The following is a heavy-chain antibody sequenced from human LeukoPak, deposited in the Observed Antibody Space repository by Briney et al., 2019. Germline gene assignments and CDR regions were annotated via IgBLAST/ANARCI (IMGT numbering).Heavy chain of an antibody. CDR3: VKDAARYSSSCYAFDY. Sequence: QPGRSLRLSCAASGFNFDDYGMHWVRQAPGKGLEGVSGISWNSGRIGYADSVKGRFTIARDNAKNSLDLQMNSMSAEDTALYYCVKDAARYSSSCYAFDYWGPGTLITVSS. CDR2: ISWNSGRI. D-gene: IGHD6-13*01. CDR1: GFNFDDYG. J-gene: IGHJ4*02. V-gene: IGHV3-9*01.